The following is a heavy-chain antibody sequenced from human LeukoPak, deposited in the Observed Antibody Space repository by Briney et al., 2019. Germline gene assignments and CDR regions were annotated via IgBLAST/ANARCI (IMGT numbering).Heavy chain of an antibody. J-gene: IGHJ6*03. V-gene: IGHV1-69*13. CDR1: GGTFSSYA. CDR3: ATSLSINYYYMDV. CDR2: IIPIFGTA. D-gene: IGHD3-10*01. Sequence: ASVKVSCKASGGTFSSYAISWVRQAPGQGLEWMGGIIPIFGTANYAQKFQGRVTITADESTSTAYMELSSLRSEDTAVYYCATSLSINYYYMDVWGKGTTVTVSS.